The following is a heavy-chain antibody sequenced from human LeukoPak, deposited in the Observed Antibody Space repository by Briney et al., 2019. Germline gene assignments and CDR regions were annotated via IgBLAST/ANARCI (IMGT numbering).Heavy chain of an antibody. J-gene: IGHJ3*02. D-gene: IGHD3-9*01. Sequence: GESLKISCKGSGYSFNSYWIGWVRQMPGKGLEWMGIIYHGDSDTRYSPSFQGQVTISADKSISTAYLKWSSLMASHTAMYYCARRLIRYFDWVSHDAFDIWGQGTMVTVSS. CDR1: GYSFNSYW. CDR2: IYHGDSDT. CDR3: ARRLIRYFDWVSHDAFDI. V-gene: IGHV5-51*01.